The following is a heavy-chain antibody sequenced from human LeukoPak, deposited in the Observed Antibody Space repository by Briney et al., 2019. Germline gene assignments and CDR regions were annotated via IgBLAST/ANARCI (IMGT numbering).Heavy chain of an antibody. CDR3: AKIYIAVADSSRFDY. J-gene: IGHJ4*02. Sequence: GGSLRLSCAASGFTFSSYAMSWVRQAPGKGLEWVSAISGSGGTTYYADSVKGRFTISRDNSKNTLYLQMNSLRAEDTAVCYCAKIYIAVADSSRFDYWGQGILVTVSS. CDR2: ISGSGGTT. D-gene: IGHD6-19*01. CDR1: GFTFSSYA. V-gene: IGHV3-23*01.